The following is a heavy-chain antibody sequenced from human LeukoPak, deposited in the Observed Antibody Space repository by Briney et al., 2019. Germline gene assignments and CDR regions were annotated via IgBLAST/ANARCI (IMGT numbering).Heavy chain of an antibody. D-gene: IGHD6-19*01. V-gene: IGHV1-46*01. Sequence: ASVKVSCTASGYTFTSYYMHWVRQAPGQGLEWMGIINPSGGSTSYAQKFQGRVTMTRDTSTSTVYMELSSLRSEDTAVYYCARDPEGGWLSRYYFDYWGQGTLVTVSS. CDR1: GYTFTSYY. CDR3: ARDPEGGWLSRYYFDY. J-gene: IGHJ4*02. CDR2: INPSGGST.